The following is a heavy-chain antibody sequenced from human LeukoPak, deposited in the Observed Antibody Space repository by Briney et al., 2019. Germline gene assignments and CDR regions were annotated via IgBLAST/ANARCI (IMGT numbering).Heavy chain of an antibody. D-gene: IGHD3-9*01. V-gene: IGHV1-8*01. Sequence: ASVKVSCKASGYTFTSYDINWVRQATGQGLEWMGWMNPNSGNTGYAQKFQGRVTMTRNTSISTAYMELSSLRSEDTAVYYCARGGAPHVGGYFDWLSTTTYYYYYMDVWGKGTTVTVSS. J-gene: IGHJ6*03. CDR3: ARGGAPHVGGYFDWLSTTTYYYYYMDV. CDR2: MNPNSGNT. CDR1: GYTFTSYD.